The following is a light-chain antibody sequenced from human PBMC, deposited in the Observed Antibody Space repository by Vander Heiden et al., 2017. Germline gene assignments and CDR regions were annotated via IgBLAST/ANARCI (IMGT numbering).Light chain of an antibody. CDR1: SSDVGSYNL. J-gene: IGLJ1*01. V-gene: IGLV2-23*02. CDR2: EVS. Sequence: QSALPPPASVSGSPGQSITISCTGTSSDVGSYNLVSWYQQHPGKAPKLMIYEVSKRPSGVSNRFSGSKSGNTASLTISGLQAEDEADYYCCSYAGSSTLYVFGTGTKVTVL. CDR3: CSYAGSSTLYV.